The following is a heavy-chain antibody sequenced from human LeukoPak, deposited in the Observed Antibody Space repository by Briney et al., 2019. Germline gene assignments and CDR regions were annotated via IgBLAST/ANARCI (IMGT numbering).Heavy chain of an antibody. D-gene: IGHD3-10*01. CDR3: APRGVRGVIIPDRAFDI. CDR2: INHSGST. J-gene: IGHJ3*02. V-gene: IGHV4-34*01. Sequence: SETLSLTCAVYGGSFSGYYWSWIRQPPGKGLEWIGEINHSGSTNYNPSLKSRVTISVDTSKNQFSLKLSSVTAADTAVYYCAPRGVRGVIIPDRAFDIWGQGTMVTVSS. CDR1: GGSFSGYY.